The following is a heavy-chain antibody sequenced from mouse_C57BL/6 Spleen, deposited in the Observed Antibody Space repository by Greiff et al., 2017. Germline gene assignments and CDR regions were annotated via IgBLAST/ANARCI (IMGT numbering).Heavy chain of an antibody. V-gene: IGHV2-3*01. J-gene: IGHJ3*01. CDR2: LWGDGST. Sequence: VKLVESGPGLVAPSQSLSITCTVSGFSLTSSGVSWVRQPPGKGLAWLGVLWGDGSTNYHSALISRLSISKDNSKSQVFLKLNSLQTDDTATYYCAVDYDATSLFAYWGQGTLVTVSA. D-gene: IGHD2-4*01. CDR1: GFSLTSSG. CDR3: AVDYDATSLFAY.